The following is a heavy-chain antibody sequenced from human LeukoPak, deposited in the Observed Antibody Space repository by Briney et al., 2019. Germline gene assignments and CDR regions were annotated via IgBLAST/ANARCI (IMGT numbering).Heavy chain of an antibody. V-gene: IGHV4-39*07. D-gene: IGHD2-15*01. CDR1: GGSISSSSYY. CDR2: IYYSGST. CDR3: ARAPWGGYCSGGSCYRTGYFDY. J-gene: IGHJ4*02. Sequence: SETLSLTCTVSGGSISSSSYYWVWNRQPPGKGLEWIVSIYYSGSTYYNPSLKSRVTISVYTYKNQFSLKLSSVTAADTAVYYSARAPWGGYCSGGSCYRTGYFDYWGQGTLVTVSS.